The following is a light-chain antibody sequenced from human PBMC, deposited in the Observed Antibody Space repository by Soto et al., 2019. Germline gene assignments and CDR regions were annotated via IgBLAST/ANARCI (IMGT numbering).Light chain of an antibody. CDR2: GNS. CDR1: SSDIGAGYD. CDR3: SSYAGNSRYV. J-gene: IGLJ1*01. Sequence: QSVLTQPPSVSGAPGQRVTISCTGSSSDIGAGYDVHWYQQLPGAAPKLLIYGNSNRPSGVPDRFSGSRSGTSASLAITGLQPEDEADYYCSSYAGNSRYVFGTGTKVTVL. V-gene: IGLV1-40*01.